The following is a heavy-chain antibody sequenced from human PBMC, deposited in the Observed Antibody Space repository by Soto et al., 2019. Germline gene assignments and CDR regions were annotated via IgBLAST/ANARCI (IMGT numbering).Heavy chain of an antibody. CDR3: ARQTRDTPMFPFDV. Sequence: QVQLVQSGAEVKKPGSSVKVSCLASRGTFNRYAINWVRQAPGHGLEWLGALVPQFGTPNYAQKFQDRVTIVADESTNTPPMKLRGLTSDDTAVYYGARQTRDTPMFPFDVWGQGTLVPVSS. CDR1: RGTFNRYA. CDR2: LVPQFGTP. V-gene: IGHV1-69*01. J-gene: IGHJ4*02. D-gene: IGHD5-18*01.